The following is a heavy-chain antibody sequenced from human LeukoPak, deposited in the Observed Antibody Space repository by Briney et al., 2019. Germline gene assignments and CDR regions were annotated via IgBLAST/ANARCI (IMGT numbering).Heavy chain of an antibody. CDR2: INHSGST. CDR3: ARHLITMVRGVIGPWFDP. D-gene: IGHD3-10*01. J-gene: IGHJ5*02. Sequence: SETLSLTCAVYGGSCSGYYWSWIRQPPGKGLEGIGEINHSGSTNYNPSLKSRATNSVDTSKNPFSLKLSSVTAADTAVYYCARHLITMVRGVIGPWFDPWGQGTLVTVSS. V-gene: IGHV4-34*01. CDR1: GGSCSGYY.